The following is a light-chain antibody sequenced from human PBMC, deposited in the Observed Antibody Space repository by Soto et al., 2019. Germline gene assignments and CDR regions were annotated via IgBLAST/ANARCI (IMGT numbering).Light chain of an antibody. CDR2: EVS. CDR3: SSYSSSSKVDWM. Sequence: QSALTQPASVSGSPGQSITISCTGTSSDVGGYNYVSWYQQHPGKAPKLIIYEVSDRPSGVSNRFSGSKSGNTASLSISGLQAEDEAHYYCSSYSSSSKVDWMFGGGTKLTVL. CDR1: SSDVGGYNY. J-gene: IGLJ3*02. V-gene: IGLV2-14*01.